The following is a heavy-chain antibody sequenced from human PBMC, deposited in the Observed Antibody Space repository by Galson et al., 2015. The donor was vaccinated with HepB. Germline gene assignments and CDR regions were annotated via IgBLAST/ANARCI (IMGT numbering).Heavy chain of an antibody. Sequence: SLRLSCAASGFTFSSYWMSWFRQAPGQGLEWVANIKQDGSERYYVDSEKGRFTITRDNAKNSLYLQMNSLRAEDTAVYYCARPSNYDFWSGYSRYYYYYGMDVWGQGTTVTVSS. J-gene: IGHJ6*02. CDR3: ARPSNYDFWSGYSRYYYYYGMDV. CDR2: IKQDGSER. CDR1: GFTFSSYW. D-gene: IGHD3-3*01. V-gene: IGHV3-7*03.